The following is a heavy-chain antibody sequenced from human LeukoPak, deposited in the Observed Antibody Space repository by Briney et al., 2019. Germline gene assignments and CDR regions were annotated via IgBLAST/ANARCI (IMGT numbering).Heavy chain of an antibody. D-gene: IGHD6-13*01. Sequence: GASVKVSCKASGYTFTGYYMHWVRQAPGQGLEWMGRMNPNTGNTEYAQKFQGRVTMTSNTSISTAYMELSSLRSEDTAVYYCARGQKDNGVSSSWYYYGMDVWGQGTTVTVSS. V-gene: IGHV1-8*02. J-gene: IGHJ6*02. CDR3: ARGQKDNGVSSSWYYYGMDV. CDR1: GYTFTGYY. CDR2: MNPNTGNT.